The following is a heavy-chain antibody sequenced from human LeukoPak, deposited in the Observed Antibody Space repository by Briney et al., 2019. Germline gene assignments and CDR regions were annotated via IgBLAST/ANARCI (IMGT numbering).Heavy chain of an antibody. V-gene: IGHV1-69*05. CDR3: GRVTNYYYYMDV. CDR2: IIPIFGTA. Sequence: GASVKVSCKASGGTFSSYAISWVRQAPGQGLEWMGGIIPIFGTANYAQKFQGRVTITTDESTSTAYMELSSLRSEDTAVYYCGRVTNYYYYMDVWGKGTTVTVSS. J-gene: IGHJ6*03. CDR1: GGTFSSYA.